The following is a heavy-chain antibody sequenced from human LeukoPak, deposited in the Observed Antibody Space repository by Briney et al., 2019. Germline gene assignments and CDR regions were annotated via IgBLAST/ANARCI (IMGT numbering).Heavy chain of an antibody. J-gene: IGHJ4*02. Sequence: PSETLSLTCTVSGASVNSGSNYWSWIRQPPGKGLEWLGYICYTGATNYNPSLMRRVTMSVDTSRNQFSLTLNSVTAADTAVYCCTRESFDRSRYYYSDSWGQGALVTVSS. D-gene: IGHD3-22*01. CDR2: ICYTGAT. CDR1: GASVNSGSNY. V-gene: IGHV4-61*01. CDR3: TRESFDRSRYYYSDS.